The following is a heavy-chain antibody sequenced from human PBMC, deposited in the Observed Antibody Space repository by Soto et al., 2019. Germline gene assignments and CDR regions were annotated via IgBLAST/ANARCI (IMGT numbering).Heavy chain of an antibody. V-gene: IGHV3-30*18. J-gene: IGHJ4*02. CDR3: AKDARWLQLGGVDY. D-gene: IGHD5-12*01. CDR2: ISYDGSNK. CDR1: GFTFSSYG. Sequence: GSLRLSCAASGFTFSSYGMHWVRQAPGKGLEWVAVISYDGSNKYYADSVKGRFTISRDNSKNTLYLQMNSLRAEDTAVYYCAKDARWLQLGGVDYWGQGTLVTVSS.